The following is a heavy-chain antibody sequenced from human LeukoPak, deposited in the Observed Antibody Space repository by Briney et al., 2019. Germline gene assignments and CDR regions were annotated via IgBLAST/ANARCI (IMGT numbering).Heavy chain of an antibody. V-gene: IGHV5-51*01. CDR1: GYSFNTYW. J-gene: IGHJ4*02. CDR2: IYPGDSDT. CDR3: TRSPDIDILTGYSRYYFDY. Sequence: GESLKISCKGSGYSFNTYWIGWVRQMPGKGLEWMGIIYPGDSDTKYSPSFQGQVTISADKSISTAYLQWNSLKASDTAIYYCTRSPDIDILTGYSRYYFDYWGQGTLVTVSS. D-gene: IGHD3-9*01.